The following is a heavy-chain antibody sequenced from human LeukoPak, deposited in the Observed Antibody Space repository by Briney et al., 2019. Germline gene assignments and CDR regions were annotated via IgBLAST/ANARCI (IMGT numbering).Heavy chain of an antibody. D-gene: IGHD5-18*01. V-gene: IGHV3-21*01. CDR3: ARDRRGYSNGFDY. CDR2: ISSSSSYI. CDR1: GFTFSSYS. J-gene: IGHJ4*02. Sequence: GGSLRLSCAASGFTFSSYSMNWVRQAPGKGLEWVSSISSSSSYIYYADSVKGRFTISRDNAKNSLYLQMNSLRAEDTAVYYCARDRRGYSNGFDYWGQGTLVTVPS.